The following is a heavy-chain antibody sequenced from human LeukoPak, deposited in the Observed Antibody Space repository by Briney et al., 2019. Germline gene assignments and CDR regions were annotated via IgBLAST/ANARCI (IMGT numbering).Heavy chain of an antibody. J-gene: IGHJ4*02. Sequence: ASVKVSCKASGYTFTCYYMHWVRQAPGQGLEWMGWINPNSGGTNYAQKFQGRVTMTRDTSISTAYMELSRLRSDDTAVYYCARDKRYCSSTSCYFFDYWGQGTLVTVSS. D-gene: IGHD2-2*01. V-gene: IGHV1-2*02. CDR3: ARDKRYCSSTSCYFFDY. CDR1: GYTFTCYY. CDR2: INPNSGGT.